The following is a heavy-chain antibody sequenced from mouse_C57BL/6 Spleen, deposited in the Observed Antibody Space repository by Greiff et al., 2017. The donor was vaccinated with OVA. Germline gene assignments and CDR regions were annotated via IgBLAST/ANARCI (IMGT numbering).Heavy chain of an antibody. J-gene: IGHJ3*01. D-gene: IGHD4-1*01. CDR2: IWGVGST. V-gene: IGHV2-6*01. Sequence: VLLVESGPGLVAPSQSLSITCTVSGFSLTSYGVDWVRQSPGKGLEWLGVIWGVGSTNYNSALKSRLSISKDNSKSQVFLKMNSLQTDDTAMYYCASDLGRGFAYWGQGTLVTVSA. CDR3: ASDLGRGFAY. CDR1: GFSLTSYG.